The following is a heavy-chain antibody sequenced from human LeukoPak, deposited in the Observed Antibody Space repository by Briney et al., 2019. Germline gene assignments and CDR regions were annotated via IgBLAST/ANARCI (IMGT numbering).Heavy chain of an antibody. Sequence: GGSLRLSCAASGLTFSNYDMHWVRQAPGKGLEWVSAISSSSSYIYYADSIKGRFTISRDNAENSLYLQMNSLRAVDTAVYFCARGEEKATITALDSWGQGTLVTVSS. CDR2: ISSSSSYI. CDR1: GLTFSNYD. CDR3: ARGEEKATITALDS. J-gene: IGHJ4*02. V-gene: IGHV3-21*01. D-gene: IGHD5-24*01.